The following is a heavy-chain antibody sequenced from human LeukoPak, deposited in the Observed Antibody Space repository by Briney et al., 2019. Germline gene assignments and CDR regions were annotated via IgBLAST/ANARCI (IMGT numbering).Heavy chain of an antibody. CDR2: INHSGST. V-gene: IGHV4-34*01. CDR3: ARVSDYYDSSGYYWYFDL. CDR1: GGSFSGYY. J-gene: IGHJ2*01. Sequence: SETLSLTCAVYGGSFSGYYWSWIRQPPGKGQEWIGEINHSGSTNYNPSLKSRVTISVDTSKNQFSLKLSSVTAADTAVYYCARVSDYYDSSGYYWYFDLWGRGTLVTVSS. D-gene: IGHD3-22*01.